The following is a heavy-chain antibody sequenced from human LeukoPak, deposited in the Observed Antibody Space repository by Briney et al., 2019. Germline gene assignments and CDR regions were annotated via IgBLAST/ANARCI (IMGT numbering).Heavy chain of an antibody. CDR1: GFTFSSYA. J-gene: IGHJ4*02. CDR2: ISGSGGST. D-gene: IGHD6-6*01. Sequence: GGSLRLSCAAPGFTFSSYAMSWVRQAPGKGLEWVSAISGSGGSTYYADSVKGRFTISRDNSKNTLYLQMNSLRAEDTAVYYCAKEKRKGSSSTPVDYWGQGTLVTVSS. CDR3: AKEKRKGSSSTPVDY. V-gene: IGHV3-23*01.